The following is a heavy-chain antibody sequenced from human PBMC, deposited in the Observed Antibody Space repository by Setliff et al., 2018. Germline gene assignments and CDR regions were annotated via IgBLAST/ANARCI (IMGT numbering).Heavy chain of an antibody. V-gene: IGHV1-69*05. CDR3: VREGVDSRSSTDYRYYMDV. CDR1: GGTFSSYG. Sequence: SVKVSCKASGGTFSSYGISWVRQAPGQGLEWMGGTIPMFGTTDYARKFQGRVTIITDESTSTAHMQLSSLGSEDTAVYYCVREGVDSRSSTDYRYYMDVWGKGTTVTVS. D-gene: IGHD3-22*01. J-gene: IGHJ6*03. CDR2: TIPMFGTT.